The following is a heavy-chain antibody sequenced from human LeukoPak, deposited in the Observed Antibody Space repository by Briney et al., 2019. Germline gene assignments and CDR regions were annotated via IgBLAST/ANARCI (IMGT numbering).Heavy chain of an antibody. CDR1: GYTFTTYG. Sequence: ASVQVSCKASGYTFTTYGISWVRQAPGQGLEWMGWIDAYNGNTKYAQKLQGRVSMTTDTSTSTAYMELRSLRSDDTAVYYCARDYGSGSYRFDYWGQGTLVTVSS. D-gene: IGHD3-10*01. CDR2: IDAYNGNT. CDR3: ARDYGSGSYRFDY. J-gene: IGHJ4*02. V-gene: IGHV1-18*01.